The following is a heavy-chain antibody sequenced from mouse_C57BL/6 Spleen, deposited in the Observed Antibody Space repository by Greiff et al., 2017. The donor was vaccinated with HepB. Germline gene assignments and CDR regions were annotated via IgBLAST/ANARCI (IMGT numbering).Heavy chain of an antibody. D-gene: IGHD1-1*01. CDR2: IYPGNSDT. J-gene: IGHJ2*01. Sequence: VQLKQSGTVLARPGASVKMSCKTSGYTFTSYWMHWVKQRPGQGLEWLGAIYPGNSDTSYNQKFKGKANMTAVTSASTAYMELSSLTNEDSAVYYCSITTVGYFDYWGQGTTLTVSS. CDR3: SITTVGYFDY. V-gene: IGHV1-5*01. CDR1: GYTFTSYW.